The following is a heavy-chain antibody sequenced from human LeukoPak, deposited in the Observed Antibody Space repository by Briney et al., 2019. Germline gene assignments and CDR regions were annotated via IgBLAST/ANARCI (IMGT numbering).Heavy chain of an antibody. CDR3: ASISIIHPLGGYYYMDV. Sequence: GSLRLSCAASGFTFSSYEINWIRQPPGKGLEWIGDINHGGITSHNPSLKSRVTISVETSKKEFSLKLNSVTAADTAVYYCASISIIHPLGGYYYMDVWGKGTTVTIS. V-gene: IGHV4-34*01. CDR1: GFTFSSYE. D-gene: IGHD2/OR15-2a*01. J-gene: IGHJ6*03. CDR2: INHGGIT.